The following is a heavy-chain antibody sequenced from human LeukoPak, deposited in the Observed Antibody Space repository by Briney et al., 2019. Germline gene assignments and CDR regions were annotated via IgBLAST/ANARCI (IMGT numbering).Heavy chain of an antibody. CDR3: ARGPGLVYFDY. V-gene: IGHV1-3*01. CDR2: INAGNGNT. Sequence: ASVKVSCKASGYTSTSYAMHWVRQAPGQRLEWMGWINAGNGNTKYSQKFQGRVTITRDTSASTAYMELSSLRSEDTAVYYCARGPGLVYFDYWGQGTLVTVSS. CDR1: GYTSTSYA. D-gene: IGHD3-10*01. J-gene: IGHJ4*02.